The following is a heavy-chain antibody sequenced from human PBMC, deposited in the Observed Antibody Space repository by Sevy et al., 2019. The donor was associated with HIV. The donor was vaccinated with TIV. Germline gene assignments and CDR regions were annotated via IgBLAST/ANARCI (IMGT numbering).Heavy chain of an antibody. CDR2: INVYNGNT. CDR1: GYNFNNYG. CDR3: ARTTYCSRTSCYNGYPDY. J-gene: IGHJ4*02. Sequence: ASMKVSCKASGYNFNNYGISWVRQAPGQGLEWIGWINVYNGNTNYAQKVQGRATMTTETSTNTAYMELRSLRSDDTAVYYCARTTYCSRTSCYNGYPDYWGQGTLVTVSS. D-gene: IGHD2-2*02. V-gene: IGHV1-18*01.